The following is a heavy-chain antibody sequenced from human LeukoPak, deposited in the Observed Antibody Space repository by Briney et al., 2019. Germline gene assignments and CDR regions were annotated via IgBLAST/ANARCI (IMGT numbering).Heavy chain of an antibody. V-gene: IGHV3-48*04. Sequence: GGSLRLSCAASGFTFSSYSMNWVRQAPGKGLEWVSYISSSSSTIYYADSVKGRFTISRDNAKNSLYLQMNSLRAEDTAVYYCARAGPWELRPEYFQHWGQGTLVTVSS. CDR3: ARAGPWELRPEYFQH. J-gene: IGHJ1*01. CDR2: ISSSSSTI. CDR1: GFTFSSYS. D-gene: IGHD1-26*01.